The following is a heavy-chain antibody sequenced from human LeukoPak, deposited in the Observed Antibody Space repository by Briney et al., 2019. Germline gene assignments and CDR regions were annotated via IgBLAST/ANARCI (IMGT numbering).Heavy chain of an antibody. CDR2: MNPNSGNT. D-gene: IGHD3-16*02. Sequence: ASVKVSCKASGYTFTSYDINWVQQATGQGPEWMGWMNPNSGNTGYAQKFRGRVSITRNTSISTAYMELSSLISEDTAVYYCARLGELSSDDYWGQGTPVTVSS. V-gene: IGHV1-8*03. J-gene: IGHJ4*02. CDR1: GYTFTSYD. CDR3: ARLGELSSDDY.